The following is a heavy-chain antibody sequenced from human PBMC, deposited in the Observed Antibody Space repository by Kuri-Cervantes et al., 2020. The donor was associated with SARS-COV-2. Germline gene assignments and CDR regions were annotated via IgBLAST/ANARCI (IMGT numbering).Heavy chain of an antibody. CDR1: GFTFSSYA. CDR3: AITIFGVVPGGDV. J-gene: IGHJ6*04. V-gene: IGHV3-30*04. D-gene: IGHD3-3*01. Sequence: LSLTCAASGFTFSSYAMHWVRQAPGKGLEWVAVISYDGSNKYYADSVKGRFTISRDNSKNTLYLQMNSLRSEDAAVYYCAITIFGVVPGGDVWGKGTTVTVSS. CDR2: ISYDGSNK.